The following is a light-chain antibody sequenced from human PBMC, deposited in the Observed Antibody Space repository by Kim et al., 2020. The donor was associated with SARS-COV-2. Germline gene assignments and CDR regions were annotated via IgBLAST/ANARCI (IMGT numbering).Light chain of an antibody. Sequence: LAPGASASRSCWASQSGSRSCLAWYQQKPGQAPRPLIYGASCRATGIPDRFSGGGFGTDCTLTISRLEAEDFAVYYCQYYNTSVTFGPGTKVDIK. CDR1: QSGSRSC. V-gene: IGKV3-20*01. CDR2: GAS. CDR3: QYYNTSVT. J-gene: IGKJ3*01.